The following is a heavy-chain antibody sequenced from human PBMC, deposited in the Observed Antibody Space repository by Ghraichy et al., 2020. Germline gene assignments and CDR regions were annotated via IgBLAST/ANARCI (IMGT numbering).Heavy chain of an antibody. CDR2: IYYRGTT. CDR1: GGSISSSSW. J-gene: IGHJ4*02. V-gene: IGHV4-4*02. CDR3: ARAGFFNRLSLDIDS. D-gene: IGHD3-16*02. Sequence: SETLSLTCAVSGGSISSSSWWTWVRQSPEKGLEWIGEIYYRGTTNYNPSLKRRVTVSLDKARDFFSLEMTSVTAAETGIYYCARAGFFNRLSLDIDSWGQGILVTVSS.